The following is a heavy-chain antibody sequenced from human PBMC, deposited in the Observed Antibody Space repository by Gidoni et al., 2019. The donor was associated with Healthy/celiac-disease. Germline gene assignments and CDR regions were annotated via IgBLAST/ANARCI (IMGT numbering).Heavy chain of an antibody. Sequence: QVQLVESGVGVVQPGRSLRLSCAASGFTFISYAMHWVRQAPGKGLAWVAVISYDGSNKYYADSVKGRFTISRDNSKNTLYLQMNSLRAEDTAVYYCARDDPGITMIVVVHDAFDIWGQGTMVTVSS. J-gene: IGHJ3*02. D-gene: IGHD3-22*01. CDR1: GFTFISYA. CDR2: ISYDGSNK. CDR3: ARDDPGITMIVVVHDAFDI. V-gene: IGHV3-30-3*01.